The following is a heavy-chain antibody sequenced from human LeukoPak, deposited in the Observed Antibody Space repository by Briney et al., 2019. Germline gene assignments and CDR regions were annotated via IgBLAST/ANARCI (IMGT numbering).Heavy chain of an antibody. V-gene: IGHV3-9*01. D-gene: IGHD3-22*01. CDR2: ITWNSAII. CDR1: GFIFDDHA. Sequence: PGGSLRLSCAASGFIFDDHAMHWVRQAPGKGLEWISTITWNSAIIDYADSVKGRFSISRDNAKNSLYLQMNSLRAEDTAMYYCARDLVYYDSSGVLDYWGQGTLVIVSS. J-gene: IGHJ4*02. CDR3: ARDLVYYDSSGVLDY.